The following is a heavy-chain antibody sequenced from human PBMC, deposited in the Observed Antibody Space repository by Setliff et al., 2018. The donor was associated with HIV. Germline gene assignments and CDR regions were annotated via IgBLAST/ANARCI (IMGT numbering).Heavy chain of an antibody. CDR1: GYSFRSYW. CDR2: IHPGDSDV. J-gene: IGHJ3*01. V-gene: IGHV5-51*01. CDR3: ASPGYCSSPNCMNVFNF. Sequence: LGESLKISCKGSGYSFRSYWIGWVRQRPGKGLEWMGLIHPGDSDVKYSPSFQAQVTISADKSINTAYVQWSSLEASDTAMYYCASPGYCSSPNCMNVFNFWGHGTMVTVSS. D-gene: IGHD2-2*01.